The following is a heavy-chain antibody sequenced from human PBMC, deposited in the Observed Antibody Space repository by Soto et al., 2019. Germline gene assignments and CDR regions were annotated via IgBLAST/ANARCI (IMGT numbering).Heavy chain of an antibody. J-gene: IGHJ4*02. Sequence: SETLSLTCTVSGDSISSGSYYWGWIRQPPGKGLEWIGYMSYSGNTNYNPSLKSRVTISVDTSTNQFSLKLSSVTAADTAVYYCARWMGHFDFWGQGALVTVSS. CDR3: ARWMGHFDF. CDR2: MSYSGNT. CDR1: GDSISSGSYY. D-gene: IGHD2-2*03. V-gene: IGHV4-61*01.